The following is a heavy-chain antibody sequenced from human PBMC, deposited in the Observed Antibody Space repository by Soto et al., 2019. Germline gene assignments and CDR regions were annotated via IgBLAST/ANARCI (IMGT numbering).Heavy chain of an antibody. J-gene: IGHJ1*01. Sequence: EVQLLESGGGLVQPGGSLRLSCAASGFTFSSYAMSWVRQAPGKGLEWVSAISGSGGRTYYADSVKGRFTISRDNSKNTLYLQMNSLRAEDTTVYYCAKAPSDSSGWHAEYFQHWGQGTLVTVSS. V-gene: IGHV3-23*01. CDR1: GFTFSSYA. D-gene: IGHD6-19*01. CDR2: ISGSGGRT. CDR3: AKAPSDSSGWHAEYFQH.